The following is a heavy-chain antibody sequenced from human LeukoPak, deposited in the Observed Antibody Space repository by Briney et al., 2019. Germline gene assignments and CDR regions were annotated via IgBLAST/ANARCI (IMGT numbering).Heavy chain of an antibody. V-gene: IGHV3-23*01. J-gene: IGHJ4*02. CDR3: ARREWLGRFDY. Sequence: QTSETLSLTCAVSGASMTSYYWTWIRQPPGKGLEWVSAISGSGGSTYYADSVKGRFTISRDNSKNTLYLQMNSLRAEDTAVYYCARREWLGRFDYWGQGTLVTVSS. D-gene: IGHD3-3*01. CDR1: GASMTSYY. CDR2: ISGSGGST.